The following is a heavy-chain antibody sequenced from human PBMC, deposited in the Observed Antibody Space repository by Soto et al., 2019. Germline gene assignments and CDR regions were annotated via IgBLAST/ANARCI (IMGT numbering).Heavy chain of an antibody. J-gene: IGHJ3*02. V-gene: IGHV3-23*01. CDR1: GFTFSSYA. D-gene: IGHD3-10*01. CDR3: ATLIYGSGILDI. Sequence: GGSLRLSCAASGFTFSSYAMSWVRQAPGKGLEWVSAISGSGGSTYYADSVKGRFTISRDNSKNTLYLQMNSLRAEDTAVYYCATLIYGSGILDIWGQGTMVTVSS. CDR2: ISGSGGST.